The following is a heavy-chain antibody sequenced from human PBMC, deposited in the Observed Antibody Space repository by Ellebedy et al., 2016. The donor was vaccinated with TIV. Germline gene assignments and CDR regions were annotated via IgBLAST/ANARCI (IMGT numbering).Heavy chain of an antibody. Sequence: GESLKISXAASGFTFSSYAMSWVRQAPGKGLEWVSAISGSGGSTYYADSVKGRFTISRDNSKNTLYLQMNSLRAEDTAVYYCAKLILSSGYVSVRDYWGQGTLVTVSS. D-gene: IGHD3-22*01. CDR1: GFTFSSYA. CDR3: AKLILSSGYVSVRDY. CDR2: ISGSGGST. V-gene: IGHV3-23*01. J-gene: IGHJ4*02.